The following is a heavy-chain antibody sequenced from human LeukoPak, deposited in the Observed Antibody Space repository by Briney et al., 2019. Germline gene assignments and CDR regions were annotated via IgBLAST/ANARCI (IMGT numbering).Heavy chain of an antibody. CDR3: ARLHYYGSGSPY. CDR1: GYTFTSYY. CDR2: INPSGGST. D-gene: IGHD3-10*01. V-gene: IGHV1-46*01. Sequence: ASVKVSCKASGYTFTSYYMHWVRQAPGQGLEWMGIINPSGGSTSYAQKFQGRVTITADESTSTAYMELSSLRSEDTAVYYCARLHYYGSGSPYWGQGTLVTVSS. J-gene: IGHJ4*02.